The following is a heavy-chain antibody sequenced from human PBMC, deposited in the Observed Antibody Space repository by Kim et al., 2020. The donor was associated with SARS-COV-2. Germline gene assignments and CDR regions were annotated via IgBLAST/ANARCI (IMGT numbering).Heavy chain of an antibody. CDR1: GFTFSSYG. V-gene: IGHV3-30*18. Sequence: GGSLRLSCAASGFTFSSYGMHWVRQAPGKGLEWVAVISYDGSNKYYADSVKGRFTISRDNSKNTLYLQMNSLRAEDTAVYYCAKDSLRYCSGGSCYYFDYWGQGTLVTVSS. D-gene: IGHD2-15*01. CDR2: ISYDGSNK. J-gene: IGHJ4*02. CDR3: AKDSLRYCSGGSCYYFDY.